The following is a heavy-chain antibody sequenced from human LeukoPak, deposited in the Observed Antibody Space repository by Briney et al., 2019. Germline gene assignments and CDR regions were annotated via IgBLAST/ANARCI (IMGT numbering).Heavy chain of an antibody. Sequence: SETLSLTCTVSGGSISSGSYYWSWIRQPAGKGLEWIGRIYTSGSTNYNPSLKSRVTISIDTSKSQLSLKLSSVTAADTAVYYCATALSGDGYYFDYWGQGTLVTVSS. J-gene: IGHJ4*02. D-gene: IGHD5-24*01. V-gene: IGHV4-61*02. CDR3: ATALSGDGYYFDY. CDR1: GGSISSGSYY. CDR2: IYTSGST.